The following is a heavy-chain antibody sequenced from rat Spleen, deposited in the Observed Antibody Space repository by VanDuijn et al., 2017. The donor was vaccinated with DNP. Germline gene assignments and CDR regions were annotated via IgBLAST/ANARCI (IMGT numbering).Heavy chain of an antibody. CDR3: TTETTEGMGDY. Sequence: EVQLVESGGGLVRPGRSLKLSCVASGLPFNNYWMAWIRQAPKKGLEWVATIIYDGSSTYYRDSVKGRFTISRDNARSTLYLQMDSLRSEDTATYYCTTETTEGMGDYWGQGVTVTVSS. J-gene: IGHJ2*01. CDR1: GLPFNNYW. CDR2: IIYDGSST. D-gene: IGHD1-11*01. V-gene: IGHV5-31*01.